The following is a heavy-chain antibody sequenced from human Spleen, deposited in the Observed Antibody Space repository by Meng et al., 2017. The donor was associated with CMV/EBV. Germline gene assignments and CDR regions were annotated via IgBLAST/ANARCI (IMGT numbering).Heavy chain of an antibody. J-gene: IGHJ4*02. D-gene: IGHD6-25*01. CDR2: ISGSGGYT. CDR1: GFTFSSYA. Sequence: GGSLRLSCAASGFTFSSYAMNWVRQAPGKGLEWVSGISGSGGYTYYADSVKGRFTISRDNSKNTLFLQMNTLRADDTAVYYCARAAQFDYWGQGTLVTVSS. V-gene: IGHV3-23*01. CDR3: ARAAQFDY.